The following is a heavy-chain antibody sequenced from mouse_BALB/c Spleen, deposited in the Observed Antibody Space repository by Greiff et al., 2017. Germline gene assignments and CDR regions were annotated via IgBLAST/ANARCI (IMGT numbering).Heavy chain of an antibody. J-gene: IGHJ4*01. CDR1: GFAFSSYD. CDR3: ARHGGRSRHYYAMDY. Sequence: EVKLVESGGGLVKPGGSLKLSCAASGFAFSSYDMSWVRQTPEKRLEWVAYISSGGGSTYYPDTVKGRFTISRDNAKNTLYLQMSSLKSEDTAMYYCARHGGRSRHYYAMDYWGQGTSVTVSS. CDR2: ISSGGGST. V-gene: IGHV5-12-1*01. D-gene: IGHD6-1*01.